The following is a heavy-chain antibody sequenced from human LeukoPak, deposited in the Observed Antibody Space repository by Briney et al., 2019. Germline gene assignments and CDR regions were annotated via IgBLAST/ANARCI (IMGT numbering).Heavy chain of an antibody. V-gene: IGHV1-69*13. CDR2: IIPMFGIA. CDR1: GGTFSRYA. D-gene: IGHD6-19*01. CDR3: ARDRPYTGGWRGFDY. J-gene: IGHJ4*02. Sequence: ASVKVSCKASGGTFSRYAVSWVRQAPGQGLGWMGGIIPMFGIANYAQKFQGGVTITADESTSTAYMELSSLRSEDTAVYYCARDRPYTGGWRGFDYWGQGTLVTVSS.